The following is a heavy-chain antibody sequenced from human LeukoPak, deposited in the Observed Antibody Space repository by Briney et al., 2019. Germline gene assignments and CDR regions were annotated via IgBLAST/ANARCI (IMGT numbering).Heavy chain of an antibody. J-gene: IGHJ5*02. CDR2: ISYDGKSQ. CDR1: GFSCSNNG. D-gene: IGHD6-19*01. Sequence: GRSLRLSCEASGFSCSNNGMHWVRQAPGKGLEWVAMISYDGKSQHYGDSVKGRFTISRDNSKNTVYLQMNSLRPEDSAMYYCAKDLYGGGWYNYFDPWGQGTRVTVSS. V-gene: IGHV3-30*18. CDR3: AKDLYGGGWYNYFDP.